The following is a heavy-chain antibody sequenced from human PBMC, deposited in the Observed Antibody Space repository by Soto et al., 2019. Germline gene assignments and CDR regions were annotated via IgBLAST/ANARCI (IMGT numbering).Heavy chain of an antibody. Sequence: SETLSLTCSVSSDSMNSGGYYWSWIRQHPGKGLEWIGYIYSNGDTYYNPSLKSRVTISVDTSKNQFSLNLTSATAADTAVYYCARRGGSSSGYYYYAMDVRGQGTTVTVSS. CDR1: SDSMNSGGYY. V-gene: IGHV4-31*03. CDR2: IYSNGDT. CDR3: ARRGGSSSGYYYYAMDV. J-gene: IGHJ6*02. D-gene: IGHD6-6*01.